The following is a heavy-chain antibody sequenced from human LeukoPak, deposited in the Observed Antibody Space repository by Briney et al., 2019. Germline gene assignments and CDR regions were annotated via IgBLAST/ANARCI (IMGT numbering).Heavy chain of an antibody. D-gene: IGHD2-15*01. CDR2: IFYRGRT. CDR3: ARVRVPSAENDAFDI. J-gene: IGHJ3*02. Sequence: SDTLSLTCTVSGRSHSSAGHHWSWIPQQPGKGLQWIGYIFYRGRTFYNPSLKSRLNISVDTSTDQFSLKLSSVTAADTAVYYCARVRVPSAENDAFDIWGQGAMVTVSS. CDR1: GRSHSSAGHH. V-gene: IGHV4-31*03.